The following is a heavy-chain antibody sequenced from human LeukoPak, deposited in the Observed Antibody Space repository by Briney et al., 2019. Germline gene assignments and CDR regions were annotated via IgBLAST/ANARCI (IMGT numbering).Heavy chain of an antibody. J-gene: IGHJ3*02. CDR2: IIPIFGTA. Sequence: ASVKVSCKASGGTFSSYAISWVRQAPGQGLEWMGRIIPIFGTANYAQKFQGRVTITTDESTSTAYMELSSLRSEDTAVYYCARDLTRFLEWSHRDDAFDIWGQGTMVTVSS. CDR3: ARDLTRFLEWSHRDDAFDI. D-gene: IGHD3-3*01. CDR1: GGTFSSYA. V-gene: IGHV1-69*05.